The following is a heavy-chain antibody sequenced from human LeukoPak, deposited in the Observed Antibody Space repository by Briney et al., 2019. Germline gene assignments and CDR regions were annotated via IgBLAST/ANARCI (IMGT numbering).Heavy chain of an antibody. CDR2: INHSGST. CDR1: GGSFSGYY. CDR3: ARWVDLTVY. D-gene: IGHD3-9*01. V-gene: IGHV4-34*01. J-gene: IGHJ4*02. Sequence: SETLSLTCSVYGGSFSGYYWSWIRQPPGKGLEWIGEINHSGSTNYNPSLKSRVIISIDTSKNQFSLRLSSVTAADTAVYYCARWVDLTVYWGQGTLVAVSS.